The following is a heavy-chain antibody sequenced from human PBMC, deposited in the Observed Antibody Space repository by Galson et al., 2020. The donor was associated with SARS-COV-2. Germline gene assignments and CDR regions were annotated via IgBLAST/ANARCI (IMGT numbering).Heavy chain of an antibody. J-gene: IGHJ6*02. CDR1: GGSISSGDYY. D-gene: IGHD4-17*01. CDR3: ARDPAPLYGDNYYYGMDV. V-gene: IGHV4-61*08. CDR2: ISYSGST. Sequence: ETSETLSLTCTVSGGSISSGDYYWSWIRQPPGKGLEWIGYISYSGSTSYNPSLRSRVTISVDLSKNQLSLKVTSVTAADTAVYYCARDPAPLYGDNYYYGMDVWGRGTTVTVSS.